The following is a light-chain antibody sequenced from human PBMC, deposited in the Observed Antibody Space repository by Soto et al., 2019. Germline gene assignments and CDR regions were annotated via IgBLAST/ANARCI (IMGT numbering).Light chain of an antibody. CDR2: GAS. CDR1: QSIGSK. J-gene: IGKJ5*01. Sequence: TQSPSTLSVSPGAGATLSCRASQSIGSKLAWYQQKPGQAPRLLMYGASTRATGIPVRFSGSGSGTEFTLTISRLEPEDFAVYYCQQYGSSPPITIGQGTRLEIK. CDR3: QQYGSSPPIT. V-gene: IGKV3-20*01.